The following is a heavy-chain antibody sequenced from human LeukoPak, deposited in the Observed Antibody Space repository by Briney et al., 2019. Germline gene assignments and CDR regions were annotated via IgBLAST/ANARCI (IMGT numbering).Heavy chain of an antibody. J-gene: IGHJ6*02. CDR3: ARSSRNYDFWSGYYSGMDV. V-gene: IGHV4-34*01. CDR2: INHSGST. D-gene: IGHD3-3*01. Sequence: SETLSLTCAVYGGSFSGYYWSWIRQPPGKGLEWIGEINHSGSTNYNPSLKSRVTISVDTSKNQFSLKLSSVTAADTAVYYCARSSRNYDFWSGYYSGMDVWGQGTTVTVSS. CDR1: GGSFSGYY.